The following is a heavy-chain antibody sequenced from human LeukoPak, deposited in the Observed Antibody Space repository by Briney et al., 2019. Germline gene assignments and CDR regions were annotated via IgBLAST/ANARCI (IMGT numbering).Heavy chain of an antibody. CDR2: INPSGGST. CDR1: GYTFTSYY. Sequence: GASVKVSCKASGYTFTSYYMHWVRQAPGQGLEWMGIINPSGGSTSYAQKFQGRVTMTGDTSTSTVYMELSSLRSEDTAVYYCARGGSHIVVVTAPDYWGQGTLVTVSS. V-gene: IGHV1-46*01. J-gene: IGHJ4*02. CDR3: ARGGSHIVVVTAPDY. D-gene: IGHD2-21*02.